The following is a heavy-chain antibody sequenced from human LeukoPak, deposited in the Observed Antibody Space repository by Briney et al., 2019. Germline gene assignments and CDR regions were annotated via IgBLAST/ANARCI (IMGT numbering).Heavy chain of an antibody. D-gene: IGHD3-16*01. V-gene: IGHV3-30*02. CDR1: GFTFTSNG. J-gene: IGHJ3*02. CDR2: TPFDGTNE. CDR3: AKVWALGGNFDAIHI. Sequence: GGSLRLSCAVSGFTFTSNGFHWVRQAPGKGLEWVTFTPFDGTNEYYSNSVKGRFSISRDNSKNTVYLQMNSLRNEDTAVYYCAKVWALGGNFDAIHIWGQGTMVTVSS.